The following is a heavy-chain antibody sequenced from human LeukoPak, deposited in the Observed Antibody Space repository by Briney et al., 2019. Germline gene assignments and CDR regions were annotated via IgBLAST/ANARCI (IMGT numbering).Heavy chain of an antibody. CDR2: IIPIFGTA. V-gene: IGHV1-69*01. CDR3: ARDNSVGDYAWWFDP. J-gene: IGHJ5*02. D-gene: IGHD1-26*01. Sequence: SVKVSCKASGGTFSSYSISWVRQAPGQGLEWMGGIIPIFGTAKYAQKFQGRVTITADDSTSTAYMDLSSLRSEDTAVYYCARDNSVGDYAWWFDPWGQGTLVTVSS. CDR1: GGTFSSYS.